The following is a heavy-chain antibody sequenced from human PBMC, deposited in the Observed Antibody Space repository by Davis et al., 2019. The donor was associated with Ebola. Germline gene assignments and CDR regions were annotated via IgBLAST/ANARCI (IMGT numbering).Heavy chain of an antibody. CDR2: IGGSGAAT. CDR1: GFTFSSYA. J-gene: IGHJ4*02. V-gene: IGHV3-23*01. Sequence: GESLKISCAASGFTFSSYAMSWVRQAPGKGLEWASGIGGSGAATYYADSVRGRFTISRDNSKNTLYLQMNSLRSEDTTVYYCARGVNWYFDYWGQGTLVTVSS. CDR3: ARGVNWYFDY.